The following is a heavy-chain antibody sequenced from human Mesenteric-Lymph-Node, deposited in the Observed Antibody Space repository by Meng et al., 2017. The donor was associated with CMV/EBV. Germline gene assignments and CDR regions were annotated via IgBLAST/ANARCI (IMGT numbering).Heavy chain of an antibody. V-gene: IGHV3-30-3*01. D-gene: IGHD2-2*01. CDR2: ISYDGSNK. Sequence: GGSLRLSCAASGFTFSSYAMHWARQAPGKGLEWVAVISYDGSNKYYADSVKSRFTISRDNSKNTLYLQMNSLRAEDTAVYYCARDQYQLLSLSYYYHGMDVWGQGTTVTVSS. CDR3: ARDQYQLLSLSYYYHGMDV. J-gene: IGHJ6*02. CDR1: GFTFSSYA.